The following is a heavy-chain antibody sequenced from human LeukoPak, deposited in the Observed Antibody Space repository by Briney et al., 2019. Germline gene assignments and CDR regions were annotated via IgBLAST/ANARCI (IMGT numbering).Heavy chain of an antibody. J-gene: IGHJ5*02. Sequence: ASVKVSCKASGGTFSSYAISWVRQAPGQGLEWMGRIIPILGIANYAQKFQGRVTITADKSTSTAYMELSSLRSEDTAVYYCARGQTELLWFGELSADPWGQGTLVTVSS. D-gene: IGHD3-10*01. CDR2: IIPILGIA. V-gene: IGHV1-69*04. CDR1: GGTFSSYA. CDR3: ARGQTELLWFGELSADP.